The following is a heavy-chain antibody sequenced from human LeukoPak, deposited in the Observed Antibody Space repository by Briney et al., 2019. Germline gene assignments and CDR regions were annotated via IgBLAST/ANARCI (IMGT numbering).Heavy chain of an antibody. CDR3: ARQLYDFWSGYWSVGHAFDI. D-gene: IGHD3-3*01. J-gene: IGHJ3*02. CDR2: IYPGDSDT. Sequence: GASLMICCTGSGYSFSSYWIGWVRPMPGKVQEWMGIIYPGDSDTRYHPSFQGQATISADKSISTAYLQWSSLQASDNAMYYCARQLYDFWSGYWSVGHAFDIWGQGTMVTVSS. CDR1: GYSFSSYW. V-gene: IGHV5-51*01.